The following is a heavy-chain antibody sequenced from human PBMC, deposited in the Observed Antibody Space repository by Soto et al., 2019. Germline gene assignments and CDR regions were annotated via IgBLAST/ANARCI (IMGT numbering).Heavy chain of an antibody. D-gene: IGHD2-15*01. CDR1: GFTFRNHA. CDR3: ARGDREDILVVVGARPGEYGTDI. Sequence: QVQLVESGGGVVQPGGSLRLSCAASGFTFRNHAMHWVRQAPGKGLECLAVIAHDGSNAFYRDSVKGRFTVSRDNSKNTLYLYMNSMRSEATGVSYCARGDREDILVVVGARPGEYGTDIWGQGTTVIVSS. V-gene: IGHV3-30-3*01. J-gene: IGHJ6*02. CDR2: IAHDGSNA.